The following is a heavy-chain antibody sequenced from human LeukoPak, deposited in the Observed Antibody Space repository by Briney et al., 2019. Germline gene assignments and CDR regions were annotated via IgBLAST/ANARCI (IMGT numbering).Heavy chain of an antibody. CDR3: AKSGGYGLIDY. D-gene: IGHD1-26*01. V-gene: IGHV4-30-2*03. CDR1: GGSISSGGYS. J-gene: IGHJ4*01. CDR2: IYYSGST. Sequence: PSETLSLTCAVSGGSISSGGYSWSWIRQPPGKGLEWIGSIYYSGSTYYNSSLKSRVTISIDTSKNQVSLNLTSMTAADTAVYYCAKSGGYGLIDYWGQGTLVTVSS.